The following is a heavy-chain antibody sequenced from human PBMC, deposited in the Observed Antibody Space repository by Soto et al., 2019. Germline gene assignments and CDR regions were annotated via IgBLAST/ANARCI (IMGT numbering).Heavy chain of an antibody. V-gene: IGHV3-23*01. J-gene: IGHJ6*02. Sequence: EVQLLESGGGLVQPGGSLRLSCAASGFTFSNYAMSWVRQAPGKGLEWVSAVSGSGGSTYYADSVKGRFTISRDNSKNTVYLQMNRLRAEDTAVYYCERIPTLRTTVSYYYDYGMDVWGQGTTVTVSS. CDR3: ERIPTLRTTVSYYYDYGMDV. CDR1: GFTFSNYA. D-gene: IGHD4-17*01. CDR2: VSGSGGST.